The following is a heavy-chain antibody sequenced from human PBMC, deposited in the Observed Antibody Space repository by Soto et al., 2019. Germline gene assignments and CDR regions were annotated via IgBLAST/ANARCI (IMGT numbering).Heavy chain of an antibody. CDR2: ISSRGDYI. J-gene: IGHJ6*02. CDR3: AGTRQLVTPYYYRGMDV. D-gene: IGHD6-6*01. V-gene: IGHV3-21*01. CDR1: RFTFSDYS. Sequence: PGGSLRLSCAASRFTFSDYSMNWVRQAPGKGLEWVSSISSRGDYIYYTDSVKGRFTISRDNAKNSLYLQINSLRVEDTAVYYCAGTRQLVTPYYYRGMDVWGQGTTVTVYS.